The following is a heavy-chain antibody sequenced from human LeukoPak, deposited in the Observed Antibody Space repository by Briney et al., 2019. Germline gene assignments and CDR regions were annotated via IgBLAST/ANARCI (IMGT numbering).Heavy chain of an antibody. J-gene: IGHJ4*02. Sequence: ASVKVSCKASGYTFTAYYMRWVRQAPGQGLEWMGWINPNSGATYYAQKFQGRVTMTRDTSISTVYMEVSRLRSDDTAVYYCARYMAAAGTFDYWGQGTLVTVSS. CDR2: INPNSGAT. D-gene: IGHD6-13*01. CDR3: ARYMAAAGTFDY. CDR1: GYTFTAYY. V-gene: IGHV1-2*02.